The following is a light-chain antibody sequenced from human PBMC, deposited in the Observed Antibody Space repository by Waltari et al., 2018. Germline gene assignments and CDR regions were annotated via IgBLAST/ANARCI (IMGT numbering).Light chain of an antibody. CDR2: DVS. CDR3: SSYTSSSSWV. V-gene: IGLV2-14*04. Sequence: WYQRPPGKAPKLMIDDVSKRPSGVSNRFSGSKSGNTSSLTISGLQAEDEADYYCSSYTSSSSWVFGGGTKLTVL. J-gene: IGLJ3*02.